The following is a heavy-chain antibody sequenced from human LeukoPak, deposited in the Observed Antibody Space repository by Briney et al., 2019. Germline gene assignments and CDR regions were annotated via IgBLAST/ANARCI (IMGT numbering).Heavy chain of an antibody. D-gene: IGHD1-26*01. J-gene: IGHJ4*02. CDR3: AREDSGSYPIVN. CDR1: GYSISSGYY. Sequence: PSETLSLTCTVSGYSISSGYYWGWIRQPPGKGLEWIGSIYHSGSTYYNPSLKSRVTISVDTSKNQFSLKLSSVTAADTAVYYCAREDSGSYPIVNWGQGTQVTVSS. CDR2: IYHSGST. V-gene: IGHV4-38-2*02.